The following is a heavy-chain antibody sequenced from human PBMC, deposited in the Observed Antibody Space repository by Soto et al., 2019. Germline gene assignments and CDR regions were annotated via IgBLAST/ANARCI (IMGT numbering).Heavy chain of an antibody. D-gene: IGHD3-16*01. CDR1: GFTFSSYA. CDR3: ARVWAGGAGLAY. Sequence: QVQLVESGGGVVQPGRSLRLSCAASGFTFSSYAMHWVRQAPGKGLEWVAVISYDGSNKYYADSVKGRFTISRDNSKNTLYLQMNSLRAEDTAVYYCARVWAGGAGLAYWGQGTLVTVSS. CDR2: ISYDGSNK. J-gene: IGHJ4*02. V-gene: IGHV3-30-3*01.